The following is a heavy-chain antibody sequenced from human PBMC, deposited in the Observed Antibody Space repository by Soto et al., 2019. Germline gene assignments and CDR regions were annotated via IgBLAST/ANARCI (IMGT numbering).Heavy chain of an antibody. J-gene: IGHJ4*02. CDR1: GGSISSGGYY. CDR3: ARGSVVAATLFDY. CDR2: IYYSGST. D-gene: IGHD2-15*01. Sequence: QVQLQESGPGLVKPSQTLSLTCTVSGGSISSGGYYWSWIRQHPGKGLEWIGYIYYSGSTYYNPSINSRFTISVDTSKNQFSLKLSSVTAAETAVYYCARGSVVAATLFDYWGQGTLVTVSS. V-gene: IGHV4-31*03.